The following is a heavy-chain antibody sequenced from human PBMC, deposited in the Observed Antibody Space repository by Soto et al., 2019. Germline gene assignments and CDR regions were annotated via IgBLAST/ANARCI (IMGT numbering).Heavy chain of an antibody. CDR3: AGSDTAMADDAFDI. V-gene: IGHV1-8*01. CDR1: GYTFTSYD. CDR2: MNPNSGNT. D-gene: IGHD5-18*01. Sequence: ASVKVSCKASGYTFTSYDINWVRQATGQGLEWMGWMNPNSGNTGYAQKFQGRVTMTGNTSISTAYMELSSLRSEDTAVYYCAGSDTAMADDAFDIWGQGTMVNVSS. J-gene: IGHJ3*02.